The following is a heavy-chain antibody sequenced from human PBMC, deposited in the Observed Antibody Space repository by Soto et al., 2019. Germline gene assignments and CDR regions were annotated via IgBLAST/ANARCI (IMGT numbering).Heavy chain of an antibody. D-gene: IGHD3-3*01. CDR2: ISGSGGST. J-gene: IGHJ6*02. CDR1: GFTFSSYA. V-gene: IGHV3-23*01. CDR3: ATGAGLGFFGVVITPHYYYYGMDV. Sequence: GGSLRLSCAASGFTFSSYAMSWVRQAPGKGLEWVSAISGSGGSTYYADSVKGRFTISRDNSKNTLYLQMNSLRAEDTAVYYCATGAGLGFFGVVITPHYYYYGMDVWGQGTTVTVSS.